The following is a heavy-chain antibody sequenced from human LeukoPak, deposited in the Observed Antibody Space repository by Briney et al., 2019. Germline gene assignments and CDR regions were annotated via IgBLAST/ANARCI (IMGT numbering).Heavy chain of an antibody. D-gene: IGHD1-26*01. CDR2: IYTSGST. V-gene: IGHV4-4*07. CDR3: ARDGVVGATTSYYYYGMDV. J-gene: IGHJ6*02. Sequence: SETLSLTCTVSGGSISSYYWGWIRQPAGKGLEWIGRIYTSGSTNYNPSLKSRVTMSVDTSKNQFSLKLSSVTAADTAVYYCARDGVVGATTSYYYYGMDVWGQGTTVTVSS. CDR1: GGSISSYY.